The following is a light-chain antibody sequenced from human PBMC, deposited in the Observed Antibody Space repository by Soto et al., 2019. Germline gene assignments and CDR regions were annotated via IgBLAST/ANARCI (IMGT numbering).Light chain of an antibody. CDR3: QQYNTWWT. J-gene: IGKJ1*01. CDR2: GAS. CDR1: QSVSNN. Sequence: EIVMTQSPATLSVSPGERATLSYRASQSVSNNLAWYQKKPGQAPRLLIYGASTRATGIPARFSGGGSGTEFTLTISSLQSEDFAVYYCQQYNTWWTFGQGTRVEI. V-gene: IGKV3-15*01.